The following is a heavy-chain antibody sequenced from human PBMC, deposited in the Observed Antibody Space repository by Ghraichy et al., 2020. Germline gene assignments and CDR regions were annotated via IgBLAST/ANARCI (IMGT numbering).Heavy chain of an antibody. CDR1: GFTFSSYW. Sequence: GESLRLSCAASGFTFSSYWMSWVRQAPGKGLEWVANIKQDGSEKYYVDSVKGRFTISRDNAKNSLYLQMNSLRAEDTAVYYCARESNGDYAGGAFDIWGQGTMVTVSS. J-gene: IGHJ3*02. CDR3: ARESNGDYAGGAFDI. V-gene: IGHV3-7*01. D-gene: IGHD4-17*01. CDR2: IKQDGSEK.